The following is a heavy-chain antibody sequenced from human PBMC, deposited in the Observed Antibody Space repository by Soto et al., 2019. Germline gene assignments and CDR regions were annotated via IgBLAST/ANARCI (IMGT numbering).Heavy chain of an antibody. Sequence: GGSLRLSCAASGFSFHVYSMTWVRQAPGKGLEWVASISSSSSYKDYADSVKGRFTVSRDNAKNSLYLQMNSLRADDTAVYYCARAYTASGNYYYSYGMDVWDQGTAVTVSS. CDR3: ARAYTASGNYYYSYGMDV. CDR2: ISSSSSYK. J-gene: IGHJ6*02. D-gene: IGHD5-18*01. V-gene: IGHV3-21*01. CDR1: GFSFHVYS.